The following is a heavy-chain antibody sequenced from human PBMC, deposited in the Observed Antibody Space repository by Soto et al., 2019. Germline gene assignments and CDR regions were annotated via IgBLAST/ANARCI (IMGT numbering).Heavy chain of an antibody. CDR2: INAGNGNT. J-gene: IGHJ6*02. Sequence: QVQLVQSGAEEKKPGASVKVSCKASGYTFTSYAMHWVRQAPGQRLEWMGWINAGNGNTKYSQKFQGRVTITRDTSASTAYMELSSLRSDDTAVYYCARDLDTAMARVPLNYYYGMDVWGQGTTVTVSS. V-gene: IGHV1-3*05. D-gene: IGHD5-18*01. CDR3: ARDLDTAMARVPLNYYYGMDV. CDR1: GYTFTSYA.